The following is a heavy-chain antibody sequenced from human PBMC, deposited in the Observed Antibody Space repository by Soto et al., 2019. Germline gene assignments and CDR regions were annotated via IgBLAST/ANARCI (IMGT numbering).Heavy chain of an antibody. CDR1: GGSIGSSSYY. CDR2: IYYSGST. J-gene: IGHJ4*02. V-gene: IGHV4-39*01. CDR3: ARHEKYYDFNRGDYFDY. Sequence: PSETMCLTCTVAGGSIGSSSYYWGWIRQPPGKGLEWIGSIYYSGSTYYNPSLKSRVTISVDTSKNQFSLKLSSVTAADTAVYYCARHEKYYDFNRGDYFDYWGQGTLVTVSS. D-gene: IGHD3-3*01.